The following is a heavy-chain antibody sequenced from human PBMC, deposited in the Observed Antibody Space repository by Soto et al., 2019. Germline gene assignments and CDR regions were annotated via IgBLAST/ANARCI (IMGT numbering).Heavy chain of an antibody. CDR1: GFNFDDYA. CDR3: AKESMVVYKFYFDY. J-gene: IGHJ4*02. CDR2: ISWNSGTI. Sequence: EVQLVESGGGLVQPGRSLRLSCTASGFNFDDYAMHCVRQAPGKGLEWVSGISWNSGTIAYADSVKGRFTITRDNAKNALYLQMNSLRAEDTALYYCAKESMVVYKFYFDYWGQGTLVTVSS. V-gene: IGHV3-9*01. D-gene: IGHD3-10*01.